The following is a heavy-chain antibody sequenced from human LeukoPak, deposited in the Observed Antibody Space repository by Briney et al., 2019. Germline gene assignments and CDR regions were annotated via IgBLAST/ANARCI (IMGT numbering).Heavy chain of an antibody. CDR3: VRDGGWYKRGLDYYYYYMDV. CDR1: GFTFSNAW. J-gene: IGHJ6*03. D-gene: IGHD6-19*01. CDR2: IHWNSGST. Sequence: SGGSLRLSCAASGFTFSNAWMSWVRQAPGKGLEWVSRIHWNSGSTRYVDSVKGRFTISRDNAKNSLYLQMNSLRPEDTAFYYCVRDGGWYKRGLDYYYYYMDVWGKGTTVTVSS. V-gene: IGHV3-20*04.